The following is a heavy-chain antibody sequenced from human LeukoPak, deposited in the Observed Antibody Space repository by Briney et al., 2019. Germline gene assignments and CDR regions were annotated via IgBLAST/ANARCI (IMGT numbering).Heavy chain of an antibody. CDR2: ISSSSSYI. J-gene: IGHJ5*02. CDR3: ARDNIGSSWYPSWFDP. Sequence: GGSLRLSCAASGFTFSSYSMNWVRQAPGKGLVWVSSISSSSSYIYYADSVKGRFTISRDNAKNSLYLQMNSLRAEDTAVYYCARDNIGSSWYPSWFDPWGQGTLVTVSS. D-gene: IGHD6-13*01. CDR1: GFTFSSYS. V-gene: IGHV3-21*01.